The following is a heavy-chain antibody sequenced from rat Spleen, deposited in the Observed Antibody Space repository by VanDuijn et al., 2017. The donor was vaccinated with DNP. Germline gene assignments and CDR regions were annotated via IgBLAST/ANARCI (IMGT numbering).Heavy chain of an antibody. CDR3: ARFGSYYYVMDA. D-gene: IGHD1-12*02. Sequence: EVQLQESGPGLVKPSQSLSLTCSVSGYSITSTYWAWIRKFPGNKMEWLGYINYSGNTGYNPSLKSRISITRDTSKNQFSLQLNSVINEDTATYYCARFGSYYYVMDAWGQGASVTVSS. CDR1: GYSITSTY. V-gene: IGHV3-1*01. CDR2: INYSGNT. J-gene: IGHJ4*01.